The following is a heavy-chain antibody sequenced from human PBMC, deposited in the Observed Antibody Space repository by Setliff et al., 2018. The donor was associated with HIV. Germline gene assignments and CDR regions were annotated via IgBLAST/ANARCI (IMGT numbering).Heavy chain of an antibody. Sequence: PSETLSLTCLVSGDSIRITNYYCGWVRQSPGKGLEWFGSVFYTGTTYYNPSLLSRLTISVDTSKNQFSLKLYSVTAADTALYYCARYSSDHDAFDIWGQGTMVTVS. D-gene: IGHD6-19*01. V-gene: IGHV4-39*01. CDR1: GDSIRITNYY. J-gene: IGHJ3*02. CDR2: VFYTGTT. CDR3: ARYSSDHDAFDI.